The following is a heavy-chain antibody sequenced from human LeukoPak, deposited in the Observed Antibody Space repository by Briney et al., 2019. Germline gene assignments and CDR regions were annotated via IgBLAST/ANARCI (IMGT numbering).Heavy chain of an antibody. CDR3: AKDGCSGGSCYGRSAFDI. CDR2: ISYNGGTI. D-gene: IGHD2-15*01. V-gene: IGHV3-9*03. J-gene: IGHJ3*02. Sequence: GRSLRLSCAVSGFTLNDYAMHWVRQAPGKGLEWVSAISYNGGTIVFADSVKGRFTISRDNAKNSLYLQMNSLRAEDMALYYCAKDGCSGGSCYGRSAFDIWGQGTMVTVSS. CDR1: GFTLNDYA.